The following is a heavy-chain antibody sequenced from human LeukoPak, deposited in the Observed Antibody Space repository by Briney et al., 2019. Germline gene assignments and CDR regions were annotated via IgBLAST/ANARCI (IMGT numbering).Heavy chain of an antibody. J-gene: IGHJ3*02. CDR3: ARGRNFDRHYPFYI. D-gene: IGHD3-9*01. Sequence: SETLSLSCSVSGGSIRYYYWSWLRQPPGRGLEWVGYMFSTGSTAYSPSLKTRVTISIDTSKNQFSLRLSSVTAADTAIYYCARGRNFDRHYPFYIWGQVTMVTVSS. CDR1: GGSIRYYY. CDR2: MFSTGST. V-gene: IGHV4-59*01.